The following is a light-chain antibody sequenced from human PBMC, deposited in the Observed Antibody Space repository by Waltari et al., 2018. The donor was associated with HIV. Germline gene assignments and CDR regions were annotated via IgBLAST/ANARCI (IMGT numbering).Light chain of an antibody. CDR1: SSDIGSFDH. Sequence: QSALTQPPSGSGSPGQSVTISCIGTSSDIGSFDHVSWFQQPPGSAPKLLIFGVSNRPSGVPDRFSGSKSGNTASLTISGLQAEDEADYYCSSYRSSITLLFGGGTKLTVL. CDR3: SSYRSSITLL. J-gene: IGLJ3*02. V-gene: IGLV2-18*02. CDR2: GVS.